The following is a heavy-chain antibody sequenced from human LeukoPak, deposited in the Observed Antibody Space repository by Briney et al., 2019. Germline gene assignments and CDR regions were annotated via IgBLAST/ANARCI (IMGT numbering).Heavy chain of an antibody. J-gene: IGHJ2*01. CDR1: GFTFSSYE. V-gene: IGHV3-48*03. D-gene: IGHD3-3*01. CDR2: ISSSGSTI. Sequence: PGGSLRLSCAASGFTFSSYEMNWVRQAPGKGLEWVSYISSSGSTIYYADSVKGRFTISRDNAKNSLYLQMNSLRAEDTAVYYCARVGNDFWSGTSHPPWYFDLWGRGTLVTVSS. CDR3: ARVGNDFWSGTSHPPWYFDL.